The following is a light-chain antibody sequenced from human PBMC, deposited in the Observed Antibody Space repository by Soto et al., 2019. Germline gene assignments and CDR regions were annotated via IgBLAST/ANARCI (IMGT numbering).Light chain of an antibody. CDR3: QQYYNWPLS. CDR1: QSFSYY. V-gene: IGKV3-15*01. J-gene: IGKJ4*01. CDR2: GTS. Sequence: EIVMTQSPATLSVSPGERATLSCRASQSFSYYVAWYQQKPGQVPRLLLYGTSTRATGIPARFSGSGSGTEVTLTISSLQSEDSALYYCQQYYNWPLSFGGGTKVEIK.